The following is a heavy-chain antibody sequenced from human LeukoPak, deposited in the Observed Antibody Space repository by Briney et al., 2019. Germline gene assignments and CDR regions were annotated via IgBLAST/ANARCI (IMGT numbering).Heavy chain of an antibody. CDR2: ISSNGGST. CDR3: ARAGVAGGFDI. Sequence: PGGSLRLSCSASGFTFSSYAMHWVRQAPGKGLEYVSAISSNGGSTYYADSVKGRFTISRDNSKNTLYLQMSSLRAEDTAVYYCARAGVAGGFDIWGQGTMVTVSS. J-gene: IGHJ3*02. V-gene: IGHV3-64D*06. CDR1: GFTFSSYA. D-gene: IGHD2-15*01.